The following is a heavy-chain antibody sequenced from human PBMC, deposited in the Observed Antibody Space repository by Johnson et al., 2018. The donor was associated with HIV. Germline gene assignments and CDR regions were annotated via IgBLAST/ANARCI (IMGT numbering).Heavy chain of an antibody. CDR1: GFTVSSNY. CDR3: ARESNGDYVAFDI. V-gene: IGHV3-53*01. D-gene: IGHD4-17*01. Sequence: VQLVESGGGLIQPGGSLRLSCAASGFTVSSNYMCWVRQAPGKGLEWVSLIYSGGSTYYADSVKGRFTISRDDSRNTLHLQMNSLRAEDTAVYYCARESNGDYVAFDIWGQGTMVTVSS. J-gene: IGHJ3*02. CDR2: IYSGGST.